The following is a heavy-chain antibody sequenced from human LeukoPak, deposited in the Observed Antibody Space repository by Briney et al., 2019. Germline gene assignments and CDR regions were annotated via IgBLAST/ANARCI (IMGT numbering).Heavy chain of an antibody. CDR1: GFTFSTYG. J-gene: IGHJ4*02. CDR2: VSYDESSI. V-gene: IGHV3-30*18. CDR3: AKGWIIAADNYYFDY. D-gene: IGHD6-13*01. Sequence: GGSLRLSCAASGFTFSTYGMHWVRQAPGKGLEWVAVVSYDESSIYYADSVKGRFTISRDNSKNTLYLQMNSLRAEDTAVYYCAKGWIIAADNYYFDYWGQGTLVTVSS.